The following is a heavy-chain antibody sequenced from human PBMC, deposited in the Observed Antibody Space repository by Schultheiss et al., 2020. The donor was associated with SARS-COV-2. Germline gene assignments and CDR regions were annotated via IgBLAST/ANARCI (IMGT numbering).Heavy chain of an antibody. V-gene: IGHV4-31*01. J-gene: IGHJ4*02. D-gene: IGHD4-17*01. CDR2: IDYSGST. CDR3: ARESGTIGDYLDDYFDL. Sequence: SETLSLTCIVSGGSINNGDFYWSWIRQPPGKGLEWIGNIDYSGSTIYNPSLKGLLTISIDPSKRQFSLKLSSVTAADTAMYFCARESGTIGDYLDDYFDLWGQGTLVTVSS. CDR1: GGSINNGDFY.